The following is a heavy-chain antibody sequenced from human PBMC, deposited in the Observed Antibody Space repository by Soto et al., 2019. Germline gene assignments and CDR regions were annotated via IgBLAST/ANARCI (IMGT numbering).Heavy chain of an antibody. V-gene: IGHV3-23*01. Sequence: EVQLLESGGALVQPGGSLRLSCAVSGFTFSNYGMSWVRQAPGKGLEWVSSISASGEATYYVASVRGRFTISRDNSKNTLNLQMNFLRVDDTAVYYCAKGSPSTGRPSNYWGQGTLVTVSS. J-gene: IGHJ4*02. CDR2: ISASGEAT. CDR3: AKGSPSTGRPSNY. CDR1: GFTFSNYG.